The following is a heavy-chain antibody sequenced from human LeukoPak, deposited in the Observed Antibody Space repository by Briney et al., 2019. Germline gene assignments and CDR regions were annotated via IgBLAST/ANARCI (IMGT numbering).Heavy chain of an antibody. CDR3: AKGAPTYYYDSSGYDY. V-gene: IGHV3-21*04. CDR2: ISSSSSYI. J-gene: IGHJ4*02. D-gene: IGHD3-22*01. Sequence: GGSLRLSCAASGFTFSSYSMNWVRQAPGKGLEWVSSISSSSSYIYYADSVKGRFTISRDNAKNSLYLQMNSLRAEDTALYYCAKGAPTYYYDSSGYDYWGQGTLVTVSS. CDR1: GFTFSSYS.